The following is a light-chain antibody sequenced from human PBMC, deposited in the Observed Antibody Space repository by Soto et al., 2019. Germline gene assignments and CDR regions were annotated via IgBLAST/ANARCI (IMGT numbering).Light chain of an antibody. J-gene: IGKJ4*01. CDR2: EIS. CDR1: HGIGST. V-gene: IGKV3-15*01. Sequence: EIIMPQTPATLSVSPGEGATLACRATHGIGSTLAWYQHKPGQTPILLIYEISTSATAVPATIRARWPGPEFTLTINSLEYEAFEVYYCQRYNNWPLIFGGGTKV. CDR3: QRYNNWPLI.